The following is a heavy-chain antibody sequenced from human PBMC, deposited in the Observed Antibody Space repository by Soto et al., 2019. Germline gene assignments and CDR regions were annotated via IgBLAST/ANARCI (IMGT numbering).Heavy chain of an antibody. D-gene: IGHD5-18*01. CDR3: ARGIQLRTGLDV. J-gene: IGHJ6*02. CDR2: IYYSGST. V-gene: IGHV4-59*01. CDR1: GGSIISYY. Sequence: SETLSLTCTVSGGSIISYYWIWIRQPPGKGLEWIGYIYYSGSTNYNPSLKSRVTISVDTSKNQFSLKLSSVTAADTAVYYCARGIQLRTGLDVWGQGTTVTVSS.